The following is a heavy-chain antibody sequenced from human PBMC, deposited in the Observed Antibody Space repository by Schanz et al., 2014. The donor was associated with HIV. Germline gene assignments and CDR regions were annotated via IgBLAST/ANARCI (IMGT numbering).Heavy chain of an antibody. CDR3: AKDPHWNYYDSSGYPYYFDY. D-gene: IGHD3-22*01. Sequence: VQLVESGGGVVQPGRSLRLSCAASGFTFSSYSMNWVRQAPGKGLEWVSSISSSSTYIDYADSVKGRFTISRDNANDSLFLQMNSLRAEDTAVYYCAKDPHWNYYDSSGYPYYFDYWGQGTLVTVSS. J-gene: IGHJ4*02. V-gene: IGHV3-21*06. CDR2: ISSSSTYI. CDR1: GFTFSSYS.